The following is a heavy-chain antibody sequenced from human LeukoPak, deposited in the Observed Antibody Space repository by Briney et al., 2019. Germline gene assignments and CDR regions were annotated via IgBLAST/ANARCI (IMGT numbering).Heavy chain of an antibody. CDR2: IVVGSGNT. D-gene: IGHD3-22*01. Sequence: SVKVSCKTSGFTFISSAVQWVRQARGQRLEWIGWIVVGSGNTNYAQKFQERVTITRDMSTSTAYMELSSLRSEDMVVYYCAADPSYSSGYRYYFDYRGQGTLVTVSS. J-gene: IGHJ4*02. CDR3: AADPSYSSGYRYYFDY. CDR1: GFTFISSA. V-gene: IGHV1-58*01.